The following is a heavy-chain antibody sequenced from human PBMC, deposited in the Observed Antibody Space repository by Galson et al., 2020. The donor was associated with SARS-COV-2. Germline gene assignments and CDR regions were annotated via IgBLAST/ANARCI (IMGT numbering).Heavy chain of an antibody. CDR2: IYWNDDK. CDR3: AHKIGRVVPPFGYYYYMDV. J-gene: IGHJ6*03. V-gene: IGHV2-5*01. Sequence: SGPTLVKPTQTLTLTCTFSGFSLSTSGVGVGWIRQPPGKALEWLALIYWNDDKRYSPSLKSRLTITKDTSKNQVVLTMTNMDPVDTATYYWAHKIGRVVPPFGYYYYMDVWGKGTTVTVSS. CDR1: GFSLSTSGVG. D-gene: IGHD3-3*01.